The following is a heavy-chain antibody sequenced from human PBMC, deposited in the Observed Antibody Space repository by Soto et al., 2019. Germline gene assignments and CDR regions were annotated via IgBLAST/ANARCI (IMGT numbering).Heavy chain of an antibody. CDR2: IPQDGVDG. Sequence: PGGTLRLTCDVSGVTFSMYSMSWVRQSPGKGLEWVAKIPQDGVDGHYADSVKGRFIISRDNDKNSLHLQLNNLRAEDTAVYYCARDHLILPAHDFFYGSDVWGRGATVTVSS. CDR1: GVTFSMYS. V-gene: IGHV3-7*03. D-gene: IGHD2-21*02. CDR3: ARDHLILPAHDFFYGSDV. J-gene: IGHJ6*02.